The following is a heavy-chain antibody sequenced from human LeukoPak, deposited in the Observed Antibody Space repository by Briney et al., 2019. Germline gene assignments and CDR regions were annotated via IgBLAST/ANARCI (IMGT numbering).Heavy chain of an antibody. Sequence: ASVKVSCKASGYTFITYGISWVRQAPGQGLEWMGWISPYNGNTNYAQKLRGRLTMTTDTSTSTAYMELRSLISDDTAVYYCVREGYCSGGSCHSGIIDFWGQGTLVTVSS. CDR3: VREGYCSGGSCHSGIIDF. CDR1: GYTFITYG. D-gene: IGHD2-15*01. CDR2: ISPYNGNT. V-gene: IGHV1-18*01. J-gene: IGHJ4*02.